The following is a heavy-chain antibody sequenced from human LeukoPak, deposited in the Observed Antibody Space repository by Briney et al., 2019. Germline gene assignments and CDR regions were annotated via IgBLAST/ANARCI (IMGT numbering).Heavy chain of an antibody. CDR1: GFTFSGSP. CDR2: IRSKADNYAT. Sequence: GGSLRLSCAASGFTFSGSPILWVRQASGKGLEWVGRIRSKADNYATAYAASVQGRCTISRDDSKSTAYLQLNSLKTEDTAVYYCTQGNYWGQGALVTVSS. V-gene: IGHV3-73*01. J-gene: IGHJ4*02. CDR3: TQGNY.